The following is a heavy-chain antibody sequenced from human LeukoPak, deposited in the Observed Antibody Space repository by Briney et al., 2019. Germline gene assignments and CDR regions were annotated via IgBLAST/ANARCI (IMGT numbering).Heavy chain of an antibody. Sequence: ETLSLTCTVSGGSISSSSYYWGWIRQPPGKGLEWVSSISSSSSYIYYADSVKGRFTISRDNAKNSLYLQMNSLRAEDTAVYYCARDADIVVVPAATDAFDIWGQGTMVTVSS. V-gene: IGHV3-21*01. J-gene: IGHJ3*02. D-gene: IGHD2-2*01. CDR2: ISSSSSYI. CDR3: ARDADIVVVPAATDAFDI. CDR1: GGSISSSS.